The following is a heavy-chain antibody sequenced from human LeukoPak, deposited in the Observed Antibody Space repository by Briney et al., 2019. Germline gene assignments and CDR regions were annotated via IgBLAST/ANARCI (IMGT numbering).Heavy chain of an antibody. V-gene: IGHV4-39*01. CDR2: IYYSGST. J-gene: IGHJ3*02. CDR1: GGSISSSSYY. Sequence: SETLSLTCTVSGGSISSSSYYWGWIRQPPGKGLEWIGSIYYSGSTYYNPSLKSRVTISVDTSKNQFSLKLSSVTAADTAVYYCAGRPYYDILTGPDGAFDIWGQGTMVTVSS. CDR3: AGRPYYDILTGPDGAFDI. D-gene: IGHD3-9*01.